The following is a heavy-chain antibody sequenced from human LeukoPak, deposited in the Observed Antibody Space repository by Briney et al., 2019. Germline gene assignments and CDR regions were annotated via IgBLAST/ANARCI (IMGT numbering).Heavy chain of an antibody. Sequence: GGSLRLSCAASGFTFSSYGMHWVRQAPGKGLEWVAFIRYDGSNKYYADSVKGRFTISRDNSKNTLYLQMNSLRAEDTAVYYCAKDLIAAAGTNLVYWGQGTLVTVSS. CDR2: IRYDGSNK. J-gene: IGHJ4*02. D-gene: IGHD6-13*01. CDR1: GFTFSSYG. V-gene: IGHV3-30*02. CDR3: AKDLIAAAGTNLVY.